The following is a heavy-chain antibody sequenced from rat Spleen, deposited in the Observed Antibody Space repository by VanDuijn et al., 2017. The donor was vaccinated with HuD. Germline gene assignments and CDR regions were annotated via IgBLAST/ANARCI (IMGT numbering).Heavy chain of an antibody. CDR2: ISADGTNT. J-gene: IGHJ1*01. CDR1: GFTFSDYN. CDR3: TRAGFLRDWYFDF. D-gene: IGHD2-2*01. V-gene: IGHV5-7*01. Sequence: EVQLVESGGGLVQPGRSMKLSCAASGFTFSDYNMAWVRQAPKKGLEWVATISADGTNTYYRDSVKGRFTISRDDVRSTLYLQMDSLRSEDTASYYCTRAGFLRDWYFDFWGPRTMVTVSS.